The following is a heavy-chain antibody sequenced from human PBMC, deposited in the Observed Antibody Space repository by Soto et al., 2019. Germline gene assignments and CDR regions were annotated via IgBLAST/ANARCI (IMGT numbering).Heavy chain of an antibody. CDR1: GGTFSSYA. CDR2: INPIFGTA. Sequence: QVQLVQSGAEVKKPGSSVKVSCKASGGTFSSYAISWVRQAPGQGLEWMGGINPIFGTANYAQKFQGRVTITADESTSTAYRELSSLRSEDTAVYYCAREKSQLDHYGMAVWGQGTTVTVSS. CDR3: AREKSQLDHYGMAV. D-gene: IGHD2-2*01. J-gene: IGHJ6*02. V-gene: IGHV1-69*01.